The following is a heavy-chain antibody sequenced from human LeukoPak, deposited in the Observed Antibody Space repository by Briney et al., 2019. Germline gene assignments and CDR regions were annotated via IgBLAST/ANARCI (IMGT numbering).Heavy chain of an antibody. D-gene: IGHD3-10*01. CDR1: GFTFSSYG. CDR3: AKQEDIWFGELLPVDY. CDR2: ISGSGGST. Sequence: GGSLRLSCAASGFTFSSYGMSWVRQPPGKGLEGVSAISGSGGSTYYADSVKGRFTMCRDNYKNTLYLQMNSLRAEDTAVYYCAKQEDIWFGELLPVDYWGQGTLVTVSS. J-gene: IGHJ4*02. V-gene: IGHV3-23*01.